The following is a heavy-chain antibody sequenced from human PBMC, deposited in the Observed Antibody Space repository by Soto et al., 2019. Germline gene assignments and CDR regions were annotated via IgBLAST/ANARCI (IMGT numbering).Heavy chain of an antibody. J-gene: IGHJ3*02. CDR2: IYYSGST. V-gene: IGHV4-59*01. CDR1: GGSISSYY. Sequence: QVQLQESGPGLVKPSETLSLTCTVSGGSISSYYWSCIRQPPGKGLEWIGYIYYSGSTNYNPSLKSRVTISVDTSTNQFSLKLSSVTAADTAVYYCARVWGGAFDIWGQGTMVTVSS. D-gene: IGHD3-10*01. CDR3: ARVWGGAFDI.